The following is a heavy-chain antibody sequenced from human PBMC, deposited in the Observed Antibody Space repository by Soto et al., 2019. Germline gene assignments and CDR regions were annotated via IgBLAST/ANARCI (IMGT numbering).Heavy chain of an antibody. CDR3: ASQSSGSYYDPYHHYGMDV. D-gene: IGHD3-10*01. V-gene: IGHV1-69*01. Sequence: QVQLVQSGAEVKKPGSSVKVSCKASGGTLSSYAISWVRQAPGQGLEWMGGIIPIFGTANYAQKFQGRVTITADESTSTAYMELSSLRSEDTAVYYCASQSSGSYYDPYHHYGMDVWGQGTTVTVSS. J-gene: IGHJ6*02. CDR2: IIPIFGTA. CDR1: GGTLSSYA.